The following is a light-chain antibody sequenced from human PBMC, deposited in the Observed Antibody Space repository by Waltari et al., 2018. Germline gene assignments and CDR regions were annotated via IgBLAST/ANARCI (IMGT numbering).Light chain of an antibody. J-gene: IGLJ1*01. CDR1: SSDVGAYNY. Sequence: QSALTQPASVSGSPGQSITISCSGTSSDVGAYNYVCWYQQHPGNAPKLIIYDVSVRPSRVSNRFSGSKSGNAASLTISGLHTEDEADYYCGTSTTTRNHVFGTGTKVTVL. CDR2: DVS. CDR3: GTSTTTRNHV. V-gene: IGLV2-14*03.